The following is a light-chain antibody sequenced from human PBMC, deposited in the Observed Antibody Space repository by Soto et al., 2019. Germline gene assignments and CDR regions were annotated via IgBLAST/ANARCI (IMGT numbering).Light chain of an antibody. CDR1: SSDVGGYNY. V-gene: IGLV2-14*01. J-gene: IGLJ3*02. Sequence: QSALTQPASVSGSPGQSITISCTGTSSDVGGYNYVSWYQQHPGKAPKLIIYGVSHRPSGVSNRFSGSKSGDTASLTISGLQAEDEADYYCQSYDSSNLWVFGGGTKLTVL. CDR3: QSYDSSNLWV. CDR2: GVS.